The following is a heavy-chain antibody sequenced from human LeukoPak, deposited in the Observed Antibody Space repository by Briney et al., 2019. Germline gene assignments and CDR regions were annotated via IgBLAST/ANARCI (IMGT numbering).Heavy chain of an antibody. CDR1: GFTFSSYV. Sequence: PGGSLRLSCAASGFTFSSYVVHWVRQAPGKGLEWVTVISYDGSNKYYADSVKGRFTISRDNAKNSLYLQMNSLRAEDTAVYYCARSATYSSGWYQFYYYYYGMDVWGQGTTVTVSS. V-gene: IGHV3-30-3*01. CDR3: ARSATYSSGWYQFYYYYYGMDV. CDR2: ISYDGSNK. D-gene: IGHD6-19*01. J-gene: IGHJ6*02.